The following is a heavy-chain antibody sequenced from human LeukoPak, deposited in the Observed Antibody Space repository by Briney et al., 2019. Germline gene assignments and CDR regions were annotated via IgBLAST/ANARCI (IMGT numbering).Heavy chain of an antibody. CDR3: ARGYTSTRIAVAGTGGGGYFDY. J-gene: IGHJ4*02. D-gene: IGHD6-19*01. Sequence: ASVKVSCKASGYTFTGYYMHWVRQAPGQGLEWMGWINPNSGGTNYAQKFQGRVTMTRDTSISTAYMELRRLRSDDAAGYYCARGYTSTRIAVAGTGGGGYFDYWGQGTLVTVSS. CDR2: INPNSGGT. CDR1: GYTFTGYY. V-gene: IGHV1-2*02.